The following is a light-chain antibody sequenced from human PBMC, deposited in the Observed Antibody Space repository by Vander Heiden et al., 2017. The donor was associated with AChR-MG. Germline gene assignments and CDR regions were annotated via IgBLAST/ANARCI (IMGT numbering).Light chain of an antibody. CDR2: DVY. CDR3: SSYTTTSTPVV. Sequence: QSALTQPASVSGSPGQSITISCTGTSDDVGGSNYVSWYQHHPDQAPKLVIYDVYSRPSGVAHRFSGSKFGNTASLTISGLQPEDEADYFCSSYTTTSTPVVFGGGTKLTVL. J-gene: IGLJ2*01. CDR1: SDDVGGSNY. V-gene: IGLV2-14*03.